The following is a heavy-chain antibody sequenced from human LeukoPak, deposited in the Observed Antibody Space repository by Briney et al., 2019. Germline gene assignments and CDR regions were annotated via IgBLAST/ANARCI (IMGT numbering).Heavy chain of an antibody. J-gene: IGHJ4*02. CDR3: ARYSMTTVTSGGY. CDR1: GYTFTSYD. D-gene: IGHD4-17*01. CDR2: INPNSGGT. V-gene: IGHV1-2*02. Sequence: ASVKVSCKASGYTFTSYDINWVRQATGQGLEWMGWINPNSGGTNYAQKFQGRVTMTRDTSISTAYMELSRLRSDDTAVYYCARYSMTTVTSGGYWGQGTLVTVSS.